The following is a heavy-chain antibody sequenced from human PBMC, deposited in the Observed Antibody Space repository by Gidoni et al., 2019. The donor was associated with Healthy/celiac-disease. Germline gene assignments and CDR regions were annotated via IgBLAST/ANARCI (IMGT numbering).Heavy chain of an antibody. D-gene: IGHD3-22*01. V-gene: IGHV3-49*05. CDR3: TRAPSPSYYDSSGYYPYYYGMDV. CDR1: GFTFGDYA. J-gene: IGHJ6*02. Sequence: EVQLVESGGGLVKPGRSLRLSCTASGFTFGDYAMSWFRQAPGKGLEWVGFIRSKAYGGTTEYAASVKGRFTISRDDSKSIAYLQMNSLKTEDTAVYYCTRAPSPSYYDSSGYYPYYYGMDVWGQGTTVTVSS. CDR2: IRSKAYGGTT.